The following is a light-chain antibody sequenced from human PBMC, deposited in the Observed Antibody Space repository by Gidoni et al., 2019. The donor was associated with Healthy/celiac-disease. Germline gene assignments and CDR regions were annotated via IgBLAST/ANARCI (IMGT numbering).Light chain of an antibody. CDR3: QQYNSYLWT. J-gene: IGKJ1*01. CDR2: KAS. CDR1: QSISSW. V-gene: IGKV1-5*03. Sequence: IQMTQPPSTRSASVGDRVTITCRASQSISSWLAWYQQKPGKAPKLLIYKASSLESGVPSRFSGSGSGTEFTLTISSLQPDDFATYYCQQYNSYLWTFGQGTKVEIK.